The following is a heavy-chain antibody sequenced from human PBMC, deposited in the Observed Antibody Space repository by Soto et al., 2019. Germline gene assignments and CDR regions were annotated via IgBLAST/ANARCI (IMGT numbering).Heavy chain of an antibody. J-gene: IGHJ4*02. CDR3: AGQPPVSTIAEAGPNHY. D-gene: IGHD6-13*01. Sequence: GGSLRLSCAASGFTFSSYSMNWVRQAPGKGLEWVSSISSSSSYIYYADSVKGRFTISRDNAKNSLYLQMNSLRAEDTAVYYCAGQPPVSTIAEAGPNHYWDKGTLVTVSS. CDR2: ISSSSSYI. CDR1: GFTFSSYS. V-gene: IGHV3-21*01.